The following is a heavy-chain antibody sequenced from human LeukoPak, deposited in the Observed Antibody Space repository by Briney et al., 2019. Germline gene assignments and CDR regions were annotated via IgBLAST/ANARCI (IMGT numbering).Heavy chain of an antibody. Sequence: PGGSLRLSCAASGFTFSTNAMHWVRQAPGKGLEWVSVISYDGSIKYYADSVKGRFTIPRDNSKNTLYLQMNSLRAEDTAVYYCAKDSITMVRGVSGYWGQGTLVTVSS. J-gene: IGHJ4*02. CDR1: GFTFSTNA. D-gene: IGHD3-10*01. V-gene: IGHV3-30*04. CDR3: AKDSITMVRGVSGY. CDR2: ISYDGSIK.